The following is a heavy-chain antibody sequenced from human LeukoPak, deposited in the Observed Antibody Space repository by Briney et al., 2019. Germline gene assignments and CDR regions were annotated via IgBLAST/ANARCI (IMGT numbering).Heavy chain of an antibody. D-gene: IGHD6-13*01. J-gene: IGHJ4*02. CDR3: ARGRIAAAGAFEY. CDR2: IYYSGST. V-gene: IGHV4-61*01. CDR1: GYSISSGYY. Sequence: SETLSLTCAVSGYSISSGYYWGWIRQPPGQGLEWIGYIYYSGSTNYNPSLKSRVTISVDTSKNQFSLNLFSVTAADTAVYYCARGRIAAAGAFEYWGQGTLVTVSS.